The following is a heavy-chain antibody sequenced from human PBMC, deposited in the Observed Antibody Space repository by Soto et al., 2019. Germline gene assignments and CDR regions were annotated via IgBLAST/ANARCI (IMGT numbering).Heavy chain of an antibody. CDR3: ARGGSDYGDLGWFDP. J-gene: IGHJ5*02. CDR1: GGSISSSSYY. D-gene: IGHD4-17*01. CDR2: IYYSGST. Sequence: SETLSLTCTVPGGSISSSSYYWGWIRQPPGKGLEWIGSIYYSGSTYYNPSLKSRVTISVETSKNQFSLKLSSVTAADTAVYYCARGGSDYGDLGWFDPWGQGTLVTVSS. V-gene: IGHV4-39*01.